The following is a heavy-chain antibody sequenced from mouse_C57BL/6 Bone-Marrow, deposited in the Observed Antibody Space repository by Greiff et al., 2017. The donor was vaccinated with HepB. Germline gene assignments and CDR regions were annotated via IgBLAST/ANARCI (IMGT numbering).Heavy chain of an antibody. Sequence: EVQLQQSGPELVKPGASVKIPCKASGYTFTDYNMDWVKQSHGKSLEWIGDINPNNGGTIYNQKFKGKATLTVDKSSSTAYMELRSLTSEDTAVYYSARWDSSGYFDYWGQGTTLTVSS. J-gene: IGHJ2*01. V-gene: IGHV1-18*01. CDR3: ARWDSSGYFDY. CDR2: INPNNGGT. CDR1: GYTFTDYN. D-gene: IGHD3-2*02.